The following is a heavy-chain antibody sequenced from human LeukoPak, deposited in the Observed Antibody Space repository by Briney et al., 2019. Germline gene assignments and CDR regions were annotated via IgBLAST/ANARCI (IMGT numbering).Heavy chain of an antibody. CDR3: AKLGVGATYFDY. V-gene: IGHV3-11*01. CDR2: ISGSGGAI. Sequence: GGSLRLSCAASGFTFSDYFMSWIRQAPGKGLDWVSYISGSGGAIYYADSVKGRFTISRDNAKNSLYLQMNSLRAEDTAVYYCAKLGVGATYFDYWGQGTLVTVSS. CDR1: GFTFSDYF. D-gene: IGHD1-26*01. J-gene: IGHJ4*02.